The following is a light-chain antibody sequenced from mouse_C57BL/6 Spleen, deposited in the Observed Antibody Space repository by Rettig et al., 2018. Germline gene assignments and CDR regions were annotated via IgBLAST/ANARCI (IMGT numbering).Light chain of an antibody. CDR1: QTLLNSGNQKNY. V-gene: IGKV8-28*01. CDR3: QNDHSYPYT. J-gene: IGKJ2*01. Sequence: DIVMTQSPSSLSVSVGEKVTMSCKSSQTLLNSGNQKNYLAWYQQKPGQPPKLLIYGASTRESGVPDRFTGSGSGTDFTLTISSVQAEDLAVYYCQNDHSYPYTFGGG. CDR2: GAS.